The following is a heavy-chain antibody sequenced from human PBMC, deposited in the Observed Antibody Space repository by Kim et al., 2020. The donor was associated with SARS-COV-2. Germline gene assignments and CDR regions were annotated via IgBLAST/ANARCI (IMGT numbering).Heavy chain of an antibody. V-gene: IGHV4-39*01. CDR1: GGSISSSSYY. D-gene: IGHD3-3*01. CDR2: IYYSGST. Sequence: SETLSLTCTDSGGSISSSSYYWGWVRQPPGKGLEWIGSIYYSGSTYYHPSLKSRVTISLDTSKNQFSLKLSSVTAADTAVYYCARPHGSDFWSGYSPTGFDPWGQGILVTVSS. CDR3: ARPHGSDFWSGYSPTGFDP. J-gene: IGHJ5*02.